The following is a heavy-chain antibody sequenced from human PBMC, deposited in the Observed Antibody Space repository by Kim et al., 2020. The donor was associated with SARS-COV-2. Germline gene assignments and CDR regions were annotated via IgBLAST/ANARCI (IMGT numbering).Heavy chain of an antibody. Sequence: SETLSLTCTVSGGSISSYYWSWIRQPAGKGLEWIGRIYTSGSTNYNPSLKSRVTMSVDTSKNQFSLNLRSVTAADTAVYYCAGAAAGLNYYYYGRDVWGQGTTVTVSS. D-gene: IGHD6-13*01. J-gene: IGHJ6*02. CDR2: IYTSGST. CDR3: AGAAAGLNYYYYGRDV. CDR1: GGSISSYY. V-gene: IGHV4-4*07.